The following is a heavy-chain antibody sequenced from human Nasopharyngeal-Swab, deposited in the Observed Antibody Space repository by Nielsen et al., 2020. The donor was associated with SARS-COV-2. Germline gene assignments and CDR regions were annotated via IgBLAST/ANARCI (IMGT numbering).Heavy chain of an antibody. V-gene: IGHV3-30*03. CDR3: ARAGTGRADPTA. Sequence: GESLKISCAASGFTFSSYGMHWVRQAPGKGLEWVAVISYDGSNKYYADSVKGRFTISRDNSKNTLYLQMNSLRAEDTAVYYCARAGTGRADPTAWGQGALVTVSS. CDR1: GFTFSSYG. J-gene: IGHJ5*02. D-gene: IGHD1-1*01. CDR2: ISYDGSNK.